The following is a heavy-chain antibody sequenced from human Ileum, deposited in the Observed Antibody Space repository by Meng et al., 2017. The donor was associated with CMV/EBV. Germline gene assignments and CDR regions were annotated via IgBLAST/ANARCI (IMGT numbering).Heavy chain of an antibody. CDR2: INPNSGGT. V-gene: IGHV1-2*02. J-gene: IGHJ4*02. D-gene: IGHD6-13*01. Sequence: SCKACGYTFTGYYMHWVRQAPGQGLEWMGWINPNSGGTNYAQKFQGRVTMTRDTSISTAYMELSRLRSDDTAVYYCARDSSRGIGDYWGQGTLVTVSS. CDR1: GYTFTGYY. CDR3: ARDSSRGIGDY.